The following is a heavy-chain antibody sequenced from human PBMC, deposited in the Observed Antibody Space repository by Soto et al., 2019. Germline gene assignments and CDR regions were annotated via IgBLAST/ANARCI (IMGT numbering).Heavy chain of an antibody. J-gene: IGHJ1*01. Sequence: SETLSLTCAVYGGSFSGYYWSWIRQPPGKGLEWIGEINHSGSTNYNPSLKSRVTISVDTSKNQFSLKLSSVTAADTAVYYCARRLSYYYGSGSYYVQYFQHWGQGTLVTVPQ. CDR2: INHSGST. V-gene: IGHV4-34*01. D-gene: IGHD3-10*01. CDR1: GGSFSGYY. CDR3: ARRLSYYYGSGSYYVQYFQH.